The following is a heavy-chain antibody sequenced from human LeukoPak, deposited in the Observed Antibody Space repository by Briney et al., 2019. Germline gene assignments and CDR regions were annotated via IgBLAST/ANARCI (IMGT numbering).Heavy chain of an antibody. CDR3: ASLAVAGLSEGY. J-gene: IGHJ4*02. D-gene: IGHD6-19*01. V-gene: IGHV4-39*01. CDR1: GGSISSSSYY. CDR2: IYYSGST. Sequence: SETLSLTCTVSGGSISSSSYYWGWIRQPPGKGLAWIGSIYYSGSTYYNPSLKSRVTISVDTSRNQFSPKLSSVTAADTAVYYCASLAVAGLSEGYWGQGTLVIVSS.